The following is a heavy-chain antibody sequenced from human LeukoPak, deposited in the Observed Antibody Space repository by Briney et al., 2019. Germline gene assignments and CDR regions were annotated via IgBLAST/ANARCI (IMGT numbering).Heavy chain of an antibody. Sequence: SETLSLTYAVYGGSFSGYYWSWIRQPPGKGLEWIGEINHSGSTNYNPSLKSRVTISVDTSKNQFSLKLSSVTAADTAVYYCARVRGYCSSTSCYLEPYYFDYWGQGTLVTVSS. J-gene: IGHJ4*02. CDR3: ARVRGYCSSTSCYLEPYYFDY. V-gene: IGHV4-34*01. CDR2: INHSGST. CDR1: GGSFSGYY. D-gene: IGHD2-2*01.